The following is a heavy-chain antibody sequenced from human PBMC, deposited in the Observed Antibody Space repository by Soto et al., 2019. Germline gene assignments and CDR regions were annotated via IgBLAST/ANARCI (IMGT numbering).Heavy chain of an antibody. CDR1: GFTFNNYW. Sequence: EVQLVESGGGLVQPGGSLRLSCAASGFTFNNYWMHWVRQDPGKGLVWVSRISSDGSSTNYADSVKGRFAISRDNAKNSVYLQRNSLRAEDTAVYYCAAMATVTTDDSYWGQGTLVTVSS. CDR3: AAMATVTTDDSY. J-gene: IGHJ4*02. D-gene: IGHD4-4*01. CDR2: ISSDGSST. V-gene: IGHV3-74*01.